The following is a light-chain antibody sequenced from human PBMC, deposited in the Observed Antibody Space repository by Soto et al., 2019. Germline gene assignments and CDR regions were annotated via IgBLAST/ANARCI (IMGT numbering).Light chain of an antibody. J-gene: IGLJ1*01. V-gene: IGLV1-40*01. CDR3: QSYDTSLSGDV. CDR2: GNS. Sequence: QSVLTQPPSVSGAPGQRVTISCTGSSSNIGAGYDVHWYQQLPGTAPKLLIYGNSNRPSGVPDRFSVSKSGTSASLAITGLQPEDEADYYCQSYDTSLSGDVFGTGTKLTVL. CDR1: SSNIGAGYD.